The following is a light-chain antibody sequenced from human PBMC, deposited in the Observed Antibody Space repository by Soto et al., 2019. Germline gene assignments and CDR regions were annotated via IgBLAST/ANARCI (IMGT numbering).Light chain of an antibody. V-gene: IGLV1-44*01. CDR1: SSNIGSNT. CDR2: SHN. Sequence: QAVVTQPPSASGTPGQRVTISCSGSSSNIGSNTVNWYQQLPGTAPKLLIYSHNQRPSGVPDRFSGSQSGTSASLAISGLQSEDEADYYCAAWDDSLNGDVFGTGTQLTVL. CDR3: AAWDDSLNGDV. J-gene: IGLJ1*01.